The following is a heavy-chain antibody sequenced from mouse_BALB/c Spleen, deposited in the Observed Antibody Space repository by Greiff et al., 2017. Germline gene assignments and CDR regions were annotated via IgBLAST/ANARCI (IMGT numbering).Heavy chain of an antibody. CDR1: GYTFTSYW. D-gene: IGHD1-2*01. CDR3: TKGDYYGYGDY. Sequence: VQLQQPGAELVRPGASVKLSCKASGYTFTSYWINWVKQRPGQGLEWIGNIYPSDSYTNYNQKFKDKATLTVDKSSSTAYMQLSSPTSEDSAVYYCTKGDYYGYGDYWGQGTSVTVSS. V-gene: IGHV1-69*02. J-gene: IGHJ4*01. CDR2: IYPSDSYT.